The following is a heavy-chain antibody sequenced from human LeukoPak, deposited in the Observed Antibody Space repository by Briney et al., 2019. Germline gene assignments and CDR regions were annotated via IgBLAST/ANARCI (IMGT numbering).Heavy chain of an antibody. D-gene: IGHD3-22*01. Sequence: SGGSLRLSCAASGFTFSDYYMSWIRQAPGKGLEWISYISSSGNVINYADSVKGRFTISRDNAKNSLYLQMNSLRAEDTAVYYCAKGGGYYYDSRARPRAFDYWGQGTLVTVSS. CDR2: ISSSGNVI. CDR3: AKGGGYYYDSRARPRAFDY. V-gene: IGHV3-11*01. J-gene: IGHJ4*02. CDR1: GFTFSDYY.